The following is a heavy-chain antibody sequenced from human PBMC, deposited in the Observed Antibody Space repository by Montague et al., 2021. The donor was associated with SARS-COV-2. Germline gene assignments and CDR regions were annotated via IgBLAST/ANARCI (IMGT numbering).Heavy chain of an antibody. J-gene: IGHJ4*02. CDR1: GSISGYY. Sequence: SETLSLTCTVSGSISGYYWTWIRQSAGKGLEWIGRISSSGGIDXXASXXSRVTMSLDASKIQLSLKLSSVTAADTAVYYCARQYIGYNRRFDYWGQGALVTVSP. CDR3: ARQYIGYNRRFDY. CDR2: ISSSGGI. V-gene: IGHV4-4*07. D-gene: IGHD5-12*01.